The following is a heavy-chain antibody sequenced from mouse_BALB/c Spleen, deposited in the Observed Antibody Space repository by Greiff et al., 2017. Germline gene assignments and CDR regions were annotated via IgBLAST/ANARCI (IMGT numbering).Heavy chain of an antibody. CDR3: ARVYYYGSSLYYAMDY. CDR2: ISSGGSYT. CDR1: GFTFSSYA. V-gene: IGHV5-9-4*01. Sequence: DVKLVESGGGLVKPGGSLKLSCAASGFTFSSYAMSWVRQSPEKRLEWVAEISSGGSYTYYPDTVTGRFTISRDNAKNTLYLEMSSLRSEDTAMYYCARVYYYGSSLYYAMDYWGQGTSVTVSS. D-gene: IGHD1-1*01. J-gene: IGHJ4*01.